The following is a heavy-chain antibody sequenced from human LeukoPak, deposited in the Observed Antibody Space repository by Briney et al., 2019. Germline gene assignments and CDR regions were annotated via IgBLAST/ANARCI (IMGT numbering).Heavy chain of an antibody. J-gene: IGHJ4*02. CDR2: INPNSGGT. CDR1: GYTFTGYY. CDR3: ARGRRQNYYGSGSYRIFDY. D-gene: IGHD3-10*01. Sequence: ASVKVSCKASGYTFTGYYMHWVRQAPGQGLEWMGWINPNSGGTSYAQKFQGRVTMTRNTSISTAYMELSSLRSEDTAVYYCARGRRQNYYGSGSYRIFDYWGQGTLVTVSS. V-gene: IGHV1-2*02.